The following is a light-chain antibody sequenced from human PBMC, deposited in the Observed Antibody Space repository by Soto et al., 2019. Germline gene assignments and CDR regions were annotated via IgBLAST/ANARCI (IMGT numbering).Light chain of an antibody. V-gene: IGKV3-11*01. CDR1: QSVSSS. J-gene: IGKJ2*01. Sequence: EIVLTQSPATLSLSPGERATLSCRASQSVSSSLGWYQQIPGQAPRLLIYDASNRATGIPGRFSGSGSGTDFILTISSLEPEDFAVYYCQQRSNWPRTFGQGTKLEIK. CDR2: DAS. CDR3: QQRSNWPRT.